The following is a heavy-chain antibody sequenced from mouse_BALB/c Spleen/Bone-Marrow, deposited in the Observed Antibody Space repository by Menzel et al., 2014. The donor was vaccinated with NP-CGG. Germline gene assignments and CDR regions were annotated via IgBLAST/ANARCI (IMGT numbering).Heavy chain of an antibody. D-gene: IGHD2-1*01. CDR3: ARGNSLYAMDY. V-gene: IGHV1-7*01. Sequence: VQLQQSGAELAKPGASVKMSCKASGYTFTSYWMHWVKQRPGQGLEWIGYINPGTGYTDYNQKFNDKATLTADKSSSTAYMQLSSLTSKDSAVYYCARGNSLYAMDYWGQGTSVTVSS. CDR2: INPGTGYT. CDR1: GYTFTSYW. J-gene: IGHJ4*01.